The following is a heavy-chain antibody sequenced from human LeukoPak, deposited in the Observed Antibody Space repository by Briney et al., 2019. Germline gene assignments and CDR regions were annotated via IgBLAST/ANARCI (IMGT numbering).Heavy chain of an antibody. J-gene: IGHJ4*02. CDR2: ISTAGSTK. V-gene: IGHV3-48*03. CDR1: GFTFSDYE. CDR3: ARGGPARSWVY. D-gene: IGHD2-2*01. Sequence: PGGSLRFSCAASGFTFSDYEMNWVRQAPGKGLEWISYISTAGSTKYYAESVKGRFTISRDNAKDSLYLQMNSLRAEDTAVYFCARGGPARSWVYWGQGTLVTVSS.